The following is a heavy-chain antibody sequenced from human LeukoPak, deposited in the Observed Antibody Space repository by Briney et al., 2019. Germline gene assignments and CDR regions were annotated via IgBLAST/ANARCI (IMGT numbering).Heavy chain of an antibody. J-gene: IGHJ4*02. D-gene: IGHD3-9*01. V-gene: IGHV4-39*01. CDR2: IYYSGST. Sequence: SETLSLTCTVSGGSISSSSYYWGWIRQPPGKGLEWIGSIYYSGSTYYNPSLKSRVTISVDTSKNQFSLKLSSVTAADTAVYYCARHGNDILTGYEGFDYWGQGTLVTVSS. CDR1: GGSISSSSYY. CDR3: ARHGNDILTGYEGFDY.